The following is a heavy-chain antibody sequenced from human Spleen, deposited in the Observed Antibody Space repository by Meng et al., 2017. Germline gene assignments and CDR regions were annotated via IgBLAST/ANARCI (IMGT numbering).Heavy chain of an antibody. V-gene: IGHV3-21*01. CDR1: GFTFSSYS. CDR3: ARGRVVVAAAPSDY. J-gene: IGHJ4*02. D-gene: IGHD2-15*01. CDR2: ISSSSSYT. Sequence: EVQLVESGGGLVKPGGSLILSCAASGFTFSSYSLNWVRQAPGKGLELVASISSSSSYTDSVKGRFTISRDNAKNSLYLQMNSLRAEETAVYYCARGRVVVAAAPSDYWGQGTLVTVSS.